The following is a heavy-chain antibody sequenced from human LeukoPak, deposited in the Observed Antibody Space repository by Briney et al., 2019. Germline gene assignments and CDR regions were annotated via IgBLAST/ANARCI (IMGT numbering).Heavy chain of an antibody. Sequence: RASVKVSCKASAYTLSGYYMHWVRQAPGQGLEWMGWINPKSGVTNYAQKFQGRVTMTWDTSINTTLMELSRLRSDDTAVYYCARRIAVAGSPVYYFDYWGQGTLVTVSS. D-gene: IGHD6-19*01. V-gene: IGHV1-2*02. J-gene: IGHJ4*02. CDR2: INPKSGVT. CDR3: ARRIAVAGSPVYYFDY. CDR1: AYTLSGYY.